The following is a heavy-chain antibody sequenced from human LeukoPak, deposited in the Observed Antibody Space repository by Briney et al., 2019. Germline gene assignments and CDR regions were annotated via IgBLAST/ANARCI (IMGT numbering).Heavy chain of an antibody. Sequence: PSETLSLTCTVSGGSISSYYWSWIRQPAGKGLEWIGRIYTSGSTNYNPSLKSRVTMSVDTSKNQFSLKLTSVTAADTAVYYCARDGDVGSGWYGQFGYWGQGTLVTVSS. CDR1: GGSISSYY. D-gene: IGHD6-19*01. CDR2: IYTSGST. CDR3: ARDGDVGSGWYGQFGY. J-gene: IGHJ4*02. V-gene: IGHV4-4*07.